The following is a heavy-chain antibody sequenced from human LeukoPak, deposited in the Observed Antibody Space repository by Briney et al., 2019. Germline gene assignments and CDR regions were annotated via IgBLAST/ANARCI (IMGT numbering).Heavy chain of an antibody. CDR1: GFTFNYYG. J-gene: IGHJ3*02. D-gene: IGHD6-13*01. Sequence: GGSLRLSCAASGFTFNYYGVHWVRQAPGKGLEWVAVISYDGSHTYYTESVKGRVTISRDTSMSTIYLQMNSLRAEDTAVYYCAQEPQQLVINKAFDISGPGEMFT. V-gene: IGHV3-30*18. CDR2: ISYDGSHT. CDR3: AQEPQQLVINKAFDI.